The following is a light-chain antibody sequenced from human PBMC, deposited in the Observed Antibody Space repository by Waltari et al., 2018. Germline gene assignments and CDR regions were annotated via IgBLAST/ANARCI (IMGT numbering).Light chain of an antibody. CDR1: QSVLFTSNYKHY. CDR3: QHYYTPSYS. Sequence: DIVMTQSPDSLAVSLGGRATIHCKSSQSVLFTSNYKHYLAWYQQKPGQPPKLLIYWASTRASGVPERFSGSGSGADFTLTISSLQAEDVAVYYCQHYYTPSYSFGQGTKLEIK. V-gene: IGKV4-1*01. J-gene: IGKJ2*03. CDR2: WAS.